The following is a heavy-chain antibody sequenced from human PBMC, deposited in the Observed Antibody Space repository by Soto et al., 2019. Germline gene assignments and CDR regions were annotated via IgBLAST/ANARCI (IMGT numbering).Heavy chain of an antibody. CDR2: INRDGSEK. D-gene: IGHD2-15*01. V-gene: IGHV3-7*03. CDR1: GFTFSNYW. Sequence: GGSLRLSCVASGFTFSNYWMSWVRQAPGKGLQWVANINRDGSEKYYVDSLKGRFTISRDNAENSLYLEMNTLRAEDTAIYYCATDTGDIEVVPATTWGQGTLVTVSS. J-gene: IGHJ4*02. CDR3: ATDTGDIEVVPATT.